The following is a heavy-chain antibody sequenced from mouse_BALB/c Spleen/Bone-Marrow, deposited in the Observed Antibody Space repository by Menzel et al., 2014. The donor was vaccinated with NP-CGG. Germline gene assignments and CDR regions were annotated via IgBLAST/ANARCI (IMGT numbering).Heavy chain of an antibody. Sequence: VQLQQSGPGLVAPSQSLSITCTVSGFSLTSYGVHWVSQPPGKVLKWLGVIWAGESTNYNSALMSRLSISKDNSRSQVFLKMNSLQTDDTAMYYCARGSYYEGAMDYWGQGTSVTVSS. CDR1: GFSLTSYG. V-gene: IGHV2-9*02. J-gene: IGHJ4*01. CDR3: ARGSYYEGAMDY. D-gene: IGHD1-1*01. CDR2: IWAGEST.